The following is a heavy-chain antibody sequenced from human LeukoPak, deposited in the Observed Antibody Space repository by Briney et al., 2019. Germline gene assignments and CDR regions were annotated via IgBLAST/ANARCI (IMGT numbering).Heavy chain of an antibody. V-gene: IGHV4-30-4*01. CDR3: ARGDYNDGAGYLDH. J-gene: IGHJ5*02. CDR2: IYYNGIT. D-gene: IGHD3-22*01. Sequence: SETLSLTCTVSGGSIFSGDYYWNWIRQPPGKGLEWIGYIYYNGITYYNPSLEGRVTISVDTSKNQFSLKLSSVTAADTAVYYCARGDYNDGAGYLDHWGQGTLLPVSS. CDR1: GGSIFSGDYY.